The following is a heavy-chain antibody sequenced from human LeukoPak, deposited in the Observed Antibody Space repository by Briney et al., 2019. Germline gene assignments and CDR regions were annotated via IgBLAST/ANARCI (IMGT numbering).Heavy chain of an antibody. J-gene: IGHJ4*02. CDR3: ARGWYDFWSGYYGY. CDR2: INPNSGGT. CDR1: GYTFTGYY. D-gene: IGHD3-3*01. V-gene: IGHV1-2*02. Sequence: GASVKVSCKASGYTFTGYYMHWVRQAPGQGLERMGWINPNSGGTNYAQKFQGRVTMTRDTSISTAYMELSRLRSDDTAVYYCARGWYDFWSGYYGYWGQGTLVTVSS.